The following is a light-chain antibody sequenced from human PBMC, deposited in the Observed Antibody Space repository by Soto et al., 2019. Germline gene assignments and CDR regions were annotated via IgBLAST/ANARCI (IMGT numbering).Light chain of an antibody. CDR2: WAS. V-gene: IGKV4-1*01. CDR3: QQCYSTPYT. Sequence: DIVLTQSPDSLAVSLGERATINCKSSQSVLSSSNNKNYLAWYQQKPGQPPKLLIYWASTREFAVPDRFSGSGSRTDFTLTISSLQAEDVAVYYCQQCYSTPYTFGQGTKLEIK. CDR1: QSVLSSSNNKNY. J-gene: IGKJ2*01.